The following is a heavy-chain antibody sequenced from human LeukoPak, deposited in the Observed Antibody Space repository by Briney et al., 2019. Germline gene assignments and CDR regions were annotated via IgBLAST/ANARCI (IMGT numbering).Heavy chain of an antibody. CDR1: GFTFSYYA. Sequence: HPGGSLRLSCAASGFTFSYYAMSWVRQAPGKGLEWVSDISGSGGSADYADSVKGRFTISRDNSKNTLYLQMNSLRAEDTAVYYCAKVPRGSYWHFDYWGQGTLVTVSS. CDR2: ISGSGGSA. J-gene: IGHJ4*02. CDR3: AKVPRGSYWHFDY. V-gene: IGHV3-23*01. D-gene: IGHD1-26*01.